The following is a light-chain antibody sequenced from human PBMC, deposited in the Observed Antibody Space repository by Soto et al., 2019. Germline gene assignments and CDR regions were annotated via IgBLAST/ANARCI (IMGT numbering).Light chain of an antibody. CDR2: WAS. Sequence: DIVVNQSPDSLAVSLVERATINCKSSQSFLYSSNNKNYLAWYQQKPGQPPKLLIYWASTRESGVPDRFSGSGSGTDFTLTISSLQAEDVAVYYCQQYYSTPLTFGGGTKVDIK. J-gene: IGKJ4*01. V-gene: IGKV4-1*01. CDR3: QQYYSTPLT. CDR1: QSFLYSSNNKNY.